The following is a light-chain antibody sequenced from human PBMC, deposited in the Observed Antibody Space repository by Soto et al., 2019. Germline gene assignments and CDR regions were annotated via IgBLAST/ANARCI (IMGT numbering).Light chain of an antibody. V-gene: IGLV2-14*03. CDR3: SSYTTSKPRQIV. J-gene: IGLJ1*01. Sequence: QSALTQPASVSGSPGQSITISCTGTSSDVGGYNYVSWYQHHPGKAPKLMIYDVSNRPSEVSNRFSGSKSGNTASLTISGLQPDDEADYYCSSYTTSKPRQIVFGTGTKLTVL. CDR1: SSDVGGYNY. CDR2: DVS.